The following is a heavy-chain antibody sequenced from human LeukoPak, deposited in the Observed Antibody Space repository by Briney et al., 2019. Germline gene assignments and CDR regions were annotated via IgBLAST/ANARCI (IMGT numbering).Heavy chain of an antibody. V-gene: IGHV3-23*01. J-gene: IGHJ6*03. CDR3: AKGVTIFGMDYYYYMDV. CDR1: GFTFSSYA. CDR2: VSGSGGST. D-gene: IGHD3-3*01. Sequence: GGSLRLSCAASGFTFSSYAMSWVRQAPGKGLDWVSGVSGSGGSTYYADSVKGRFTISRDNSKNTLYLQMNSLRAEDTAVYYCAKGVTIFGMDYYYYMDVWGEGTTVTVSS.